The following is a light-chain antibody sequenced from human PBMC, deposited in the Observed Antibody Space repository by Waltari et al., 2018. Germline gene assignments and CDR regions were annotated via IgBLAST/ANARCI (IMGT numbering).Light chain of an antibody. V-gene: IGLV2-23*02. CDR2: EVI. CDR3: CSYAGRNIWV. J-gene: IGLJ3*02. CDR1: SSDVGFYNL. Sequence: QSALTQPASVSGSPGQSINISCTGTSSDVGFYNLSSWYQHPAGKAPELVVYEVISRPSGVSNRFSGSKSGNTASLTISGLQAEDEADYYCCSYAGRNIWVFGGGTKLTVL.